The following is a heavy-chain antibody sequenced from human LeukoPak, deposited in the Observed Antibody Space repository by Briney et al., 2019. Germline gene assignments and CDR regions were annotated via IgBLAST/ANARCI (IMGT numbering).Heavy chain of an antibody. CDR3: ARRVPAAHFDY. Sequence: ASVKVSCKASGYTFTSYGISWVRQAPGQGLEWMGWISAYNDNTNSAQKFQGRVTMTTDTSTSTAYMELGSLRSEDTAVYYCARRVPAAHFDYWGQGTLVTVSS. CDR2: ISAYNDNT. J-gene: IGHJ4*02. CDR1: GYTFTSYG. D-gene: IGHD2-2*01. V-gene: IGHV1-18*01.